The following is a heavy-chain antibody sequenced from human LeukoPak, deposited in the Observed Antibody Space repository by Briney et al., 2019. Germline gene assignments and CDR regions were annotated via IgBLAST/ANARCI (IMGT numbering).Heavy chain of an antibody. Sequence: SSETLSLTCTVSGGSISSGGYYWRWIRQHPGKGLEWIGYIYYSGSTYYNPSLKSRVTISVDTSKNQFSLKLSSVTGADTAVYYCARVRYCSSTSCYGDRHWFDPWGQGTLVTVSS. CDR1: GGSISSGGYY. D-gene: IGHD2-2*01. CDR2: IYYSGST. CDR3: ARVRYCSSTSCYGDRHWFDP. V-gene: IGHV4-31*03. J-gene: IGHJ5*02.